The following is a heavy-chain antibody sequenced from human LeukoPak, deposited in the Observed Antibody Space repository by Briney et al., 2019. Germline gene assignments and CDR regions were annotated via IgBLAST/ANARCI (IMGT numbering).Heavy chain of an antibody. CDR1: GYTFTSYD. D-gene: IGHD6-13*01. CDR3: AIAAAGRWWFDP. V-gene: IGHV1-8*01. J-gene: IGHJ5*02. Sequence: ASVKVSCKASGYTFTSYDIDWVRQATGQGLEWMGWMNPNSGNTGYAQKFQGRVTMTRNTSISTAYMELSSLRSEDTAVYYCAIAAAGRWWFDPWGQGTLVTVSS. CDR2: MNPNSGNT.